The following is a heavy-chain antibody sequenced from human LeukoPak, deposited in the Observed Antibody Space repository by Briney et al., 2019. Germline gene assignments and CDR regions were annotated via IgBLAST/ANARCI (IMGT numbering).Heavy chain of an antibody. V-gene: IGHV3-21*01. CDR3: ARGSYGSGSYFDY. Sequence: GGSLRLSCAASGFTFSSYSMNWVRQAPGKGLEWASSISSSSSYIYYADSVKGRFTISRDNAKNSLYLQMNSLRAEDTAVYYCARGSYGSGSYFDYWGQGTLVTVSS. J-gene: IGHJ4*02. CDR2: ISSSSSYI. CDR1: GFTFSSYS. D-gene: IGHD3-10*01.